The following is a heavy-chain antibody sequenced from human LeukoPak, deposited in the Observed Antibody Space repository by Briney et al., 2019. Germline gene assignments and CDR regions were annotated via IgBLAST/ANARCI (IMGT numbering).Heavy chain of an antibody. J-gene: IGHJ6*02. D-gene: IGHD2-2*01. CDR3: AKGFCSTTSCPPMDV. CDR1: GFTFSSSV. CDR2: ISYDGNNK. V-gene: IGHV3-30*18. Sequence: GRSLRLSCAASGFTFSSSVMHWVRQAPGKGLEWVAVISYDGNNKYYADSVKGRFTISRDNSKNTLYVQMNSLRGEDTAVYYCAKGFCSTTSCPPMDVWGQGTTVTVSS.